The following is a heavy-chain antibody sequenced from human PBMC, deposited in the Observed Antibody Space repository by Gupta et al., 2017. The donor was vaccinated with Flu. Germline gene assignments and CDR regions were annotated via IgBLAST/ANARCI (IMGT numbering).Heavy chain of an antibody. CDR1: GFNFNSFC. Sequence: EVQLVESGGGLVQVGGSLGLTCAASGFNFNSFCMNWVRQAPGKGLAWIAYINHRSDTIFYGNSVEGRFTVSRDNAKNLVYLQMNSLRGEDSAVYYCAREEAESISTTFDYWGRGTLVTVSS. J-gene: IGHJ4*02. V-gene: IGHV3-48*01. D-gene: IGHD2/OR15-2a*01. CDR3: AREEAESISTTFDY. CDR2: INHRSDTI.